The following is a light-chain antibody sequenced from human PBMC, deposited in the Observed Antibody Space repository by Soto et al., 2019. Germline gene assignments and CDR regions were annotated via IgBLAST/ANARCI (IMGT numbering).Light chain of an antibody. CDR1: QTISRY. J-gene: IGKJ1*01. CDR2: KVS. CDR3: QQYQSYPTWT. V-gene: IGKV1-5*03. Sequence: DIQMTQSPSTLSASVGDRVTITCRASQTISRYLAWYQQKPGKAPKLLISKVSSLEIGVPSTFSGSGSGTDFTLTITSLQPDDFATYHCQQYQSYPTWTFGQGTKVEIK.